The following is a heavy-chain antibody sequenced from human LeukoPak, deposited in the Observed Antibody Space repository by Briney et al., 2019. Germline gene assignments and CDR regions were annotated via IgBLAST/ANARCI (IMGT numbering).Heavy chain of an antibody. CDR2: MWYDGNNK. Sequence: GGSLRLSCAASGFTFSNSGMHWVRQAPGKGLEWVAVMWYDGNNKYYADFVKGRFTISRDTSKNTLYLQMNSLRTEDTAVYYCARDGTYNGSYFYDYWGQGTLVTVSS. D-gene: IGHD1-26*01. CDR1: GFTFSNSG. CDR3: ARDGTYNGSYFYDY. V-gene: IGHV3-33*01. J-gene: IGHJ4*02.